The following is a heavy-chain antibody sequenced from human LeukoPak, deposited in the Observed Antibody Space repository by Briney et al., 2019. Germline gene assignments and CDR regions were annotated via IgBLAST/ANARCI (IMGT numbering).Heavy chain of an antibody. CDR3: ATHYGSGSYSGRGFYGMDV. J-gene: IGHJ6*04. D-gene: IGHD3-10*01. V-gene: IGHV1-2*04. Sequence: ASVGASGTASGYTFTRYNMHSVRQAPGHEVKWMGWINPKSGGTNYAQKFQGWVTMTRDTSISTAYMELSRLRSDDTAVYYCATHYGSGSYSGRGFYGMDVWGKGTTVTVSS. CDR2: INPKSGGT. CDR1: GYTFTRYN.